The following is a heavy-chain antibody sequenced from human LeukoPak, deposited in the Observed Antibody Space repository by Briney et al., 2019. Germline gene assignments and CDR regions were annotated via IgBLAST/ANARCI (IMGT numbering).Heavy chain of an antibody. CDR3: ARDVKGSSWFDP. CDR2: IYYSGST. J-gene: IGHJ5*02. D-gene: IGHD2-15*01. CDR1: GGSTSSYY. Sequence: SETLSLTCTVSGGSTSSYYWSWIRQPPGKGLEWIGYIYYSGSTNYNPSLKSRVTISVDTSKNQFSLKLSSVTAADTAVYYCARDVKGSSWFDPWGQGTLVTVSS. V-gene: IGHV4-59*01.